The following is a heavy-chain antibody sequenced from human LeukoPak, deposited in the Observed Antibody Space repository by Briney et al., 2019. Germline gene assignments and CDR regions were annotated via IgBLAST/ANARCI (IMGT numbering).Heavy chain of an antibody. CDR3: ATDITELVVPAAIRDWFDP. Sequence: GGSLRLSCAASGFTFSSYAMSWVRQAPGKGLEWVPAISGSGGSTYYADSVKGRFTISRDNSKTTLYLQMNSLRAEDTAVYYCATDITELVVPAAIRDWFDPWGQGTLVTVSS. CDR1: GFTFSSYA. CDR2: ISGSGGST. J-gene: IGHJ5*02. D-gene: IGHD2-2*01. V-gene: IGHV3-23*01.